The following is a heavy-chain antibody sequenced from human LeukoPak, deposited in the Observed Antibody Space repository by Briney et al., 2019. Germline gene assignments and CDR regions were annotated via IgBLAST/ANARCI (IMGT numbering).Heavy chain of an antibody. CDR1: GFTFSGYS. D-gene: IGHD1-26*01. CDR3: ARERSGPAVRAHNWFDP. J-gene: IGHJ5*01. V-gene: IGHV3-21*06. Sequence: PGGSLRLSCVGSGFTFSGYSIDWVRQAPGKVLEWVSSISSSSRSIYYADSLKGRITISRDNTKNSVFLQMRGLRVDDTAVYYCARERSGPAVRAHNWFDPWGRGTLVIVSS. CDR2: ISSSSRSI.